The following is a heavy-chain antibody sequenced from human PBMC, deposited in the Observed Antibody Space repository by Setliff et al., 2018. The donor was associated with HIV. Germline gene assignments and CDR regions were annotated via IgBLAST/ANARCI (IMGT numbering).Heavy chain of an antibody. V-gene: IGHV3-74*01. CDR2: ITNDGTTT. D-gene: IGHD3-22*01. CDR3: ARVRLYNSALDY. Sequence: GGSLRLSCAASGFIFDNYWMDWVRQAPGKGLVWVSRITNDGTTTTYADSVKGRFTISRDNAKNTLSLQINTLRPEDTAVYFCARVRLYNSALDYWGQGTLVTVSS. J-gene: IGHJ4*02. CDR1: GFIFDNYW.